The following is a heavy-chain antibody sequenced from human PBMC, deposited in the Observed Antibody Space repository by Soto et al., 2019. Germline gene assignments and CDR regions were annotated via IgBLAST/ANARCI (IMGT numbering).Heavy chain of an antibody. Sequence: EVQLLESGGGLVQPGGSLRLSCAASGFTFSRYGITWVRQAPGKGLEWVSGVSYGDDKTWHADSVKGRFTISRDNSKNTVYLQMNSLRVDDTAGYYWAQWDGYVHHWGQGTLVTVSS. V-gene: IGHV3-23*01. CDR3: AQWDGYVHH. CDR2: VSYGDDKT. CDR1: GFTFSRYG. D-gene: IGHD1-26*01. J-gene: IGHJ1*01.